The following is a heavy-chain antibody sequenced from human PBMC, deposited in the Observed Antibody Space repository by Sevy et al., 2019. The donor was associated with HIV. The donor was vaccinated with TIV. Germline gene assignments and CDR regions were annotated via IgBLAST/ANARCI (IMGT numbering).Heavy chain of an antibody. V-gene: IGHV1-8*03. CDR1: GYTFTNYD. J-gene: IGHJ4*02. CDR3: ARDRPFRGLDY. Sequence: ASVKVSCKASGYTFTNYDINWVRQATGQGLEWMGWMNPNRGNTGYAQKFQGRVTITRDTSISTAYMELSSLRSEDTAVYYCARDRPFRGLDYWGQGTLVTVSS. CDR2: MNPNRGNT.